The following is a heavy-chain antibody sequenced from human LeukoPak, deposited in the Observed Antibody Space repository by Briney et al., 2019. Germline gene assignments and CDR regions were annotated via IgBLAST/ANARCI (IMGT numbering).Heavy chain of an antibody. CDR2: IIPIFGTA. V-gene: IGHV1-69*01. CDR1: GGTFISYA. J-gene: IGHJ3*02. CDR3: ARGLLDDAFDI. Sequence: GASVKVSCKASGGTFISYAISWVRQAPGQGLEWMGGIIPIFGTANYAQKFQGRVTITADESTSTAYMELSSLRSEDTAVYYCARGLLDDAFDIWGQGTMVTVSS. D-gene: IGHD2-15*01.